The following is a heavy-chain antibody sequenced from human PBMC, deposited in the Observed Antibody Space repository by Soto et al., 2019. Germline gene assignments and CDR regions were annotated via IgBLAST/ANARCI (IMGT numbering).Heavy chain of an antibody. CDR2: ISSSSSTI. D-gene: IGHD4-17*01. V-gene: IGHV3-48*02. Sequence: EVQLVESGGGLVQPGGSLRLSCAASGFTFSSYSMNWVRQAPGKGLEWVSYISSSSSTIYYADSVKDRFTISRDNAKNSLYLQMNSLRDEDTAVYYCARDPPGTVDYGDYGAYYYYGMDVWGQGTTVTVSS. CDR1: GFTFSSYS. J-gene: IGHJ6*02. CDR3: ARDPPGTVDYGDYGAYYYYGMDV.